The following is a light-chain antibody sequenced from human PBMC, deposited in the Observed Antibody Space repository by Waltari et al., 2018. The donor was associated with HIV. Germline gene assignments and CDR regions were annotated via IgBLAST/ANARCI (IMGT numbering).Light chain of an antibody. CDR2: DVS. Sequence: IVLTQSPATLSLSPGERATLSCRASLSISSFLAWYRQTPGQAPRLLIYDVSNRATGISDRFSGSGFGTDFTLTINYLEPEDSGIYYCQQRRRWPVTFGEGTRLEIK. CDR3: QQRRRWPVT. V-gene: IGKV3-11*01. CDR1: LSISSF. J-gene: IGKJ5*01.